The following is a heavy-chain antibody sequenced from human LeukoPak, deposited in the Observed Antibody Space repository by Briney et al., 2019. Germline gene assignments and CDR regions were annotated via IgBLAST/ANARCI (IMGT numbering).Heavy chain of an antibody. Sequence: GGSLRLSCAASGFTFGDYAMHWVRQGPGKGLEWVSLISGDSDSTYYADSVKGRFTISRDNSKNSLYLQMNSLRTEDTALYYCAKEVAMIKYYYYGMDVWGQGTTVTVSS. D-gene: IGHD5-12*01. CDR2: ISGDSDST. CDR3: AKEVAMIKYYYYGMDV. J-gene: IGHJ6*02. CDR1: GFTFGDYA. V-gene: IGHV3-43*02.